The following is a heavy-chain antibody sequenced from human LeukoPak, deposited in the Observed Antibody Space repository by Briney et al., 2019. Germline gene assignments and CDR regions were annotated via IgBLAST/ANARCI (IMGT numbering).Heavy chain of an antibody. D-gene: IGHD5-12*01. J-gene: IGHJ4*02. V-gene: IGHV1-46*01. CDR1: GYTFTSYY. CDR3: ALIVATTTAPDY. Sequence: GASVKVSCKASGYTFTSYYMHWVRQAPGQGLEWMGIINPSGGSTSYAQKFQGRVTMTRDTSTSTVYMELSSLRSEDTAVYYCALIVATTTAPDYWGQGTLVTVSS. CDR2: INPSGGST.